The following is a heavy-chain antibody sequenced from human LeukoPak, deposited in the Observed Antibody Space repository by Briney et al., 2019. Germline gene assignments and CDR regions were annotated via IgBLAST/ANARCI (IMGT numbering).Heavy chain of an antibody. D-gene: IGHD6-19*01. V-gene: IGHV4-59*01. CDR2: IYHTEST. CDR3: AREMSYSSGTYRAFDI. Sequence: SETLSLTCTVSGGSISSYYWSWIRQPPGKGLEWIGYIYHTESTNYNPSLKSRVTISVDTSKNQFSLHLSSVTAADTAVYYCAREMSYSSGTYRAFDIWGQGTTVTVSS. J-gene: IGHJ3*02. CDR1: GGSISSYY.